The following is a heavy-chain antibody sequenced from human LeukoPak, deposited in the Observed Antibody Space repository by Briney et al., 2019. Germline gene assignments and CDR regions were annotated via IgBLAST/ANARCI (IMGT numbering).Heavy chain of an antibody. CDR3: AREGTLYSSSWYYFDY. Sequence: ASVTVSCKASGYTFTRYGISWVRQAPGQGPERMGWISAYNGNTNYAQTLKGRVTMTTDPSTSTAYMELSSLRSDDTAVYYCAREGTLYSSSWYYFDYWGQGTLVTVSS. V-gene: IGHV1-18*01. CDR1: GYTFTRYG. CDR2: ISAYNGNT. J-gene: IGHJ4*02. D-gene: IGHD6-13*01.